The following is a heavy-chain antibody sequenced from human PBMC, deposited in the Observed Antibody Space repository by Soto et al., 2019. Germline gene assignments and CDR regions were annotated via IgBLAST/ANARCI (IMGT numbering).Heavy chain of an antibody. CDR3: AWERSGYFDC. CDR1: GYTFTSYD. V-gene: IGHV1-8*01. CDR2: MKPNGGNT. D-gene: IGHD1-1*01. J-gene: IGHJ4*02. Sequence: QVQLVQSGAEVQKPWASVKVSCKASGYTFTSYDINWVRQATGQGHEWMGWMKPNGGNTGYAQKFQGRVTMTRNTSISTAYMELSRMRSEVTAVYYCAWERSGYFDCWGQGNLVSVSS.